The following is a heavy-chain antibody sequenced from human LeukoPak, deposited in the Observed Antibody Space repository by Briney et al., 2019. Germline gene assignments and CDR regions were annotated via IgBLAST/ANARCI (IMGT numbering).Heavy chain of an antibody. D-gene: IGHD5-18*01. CDR3: AIPTSAGYSYGYDY. V-gene: IGHV1-69*13. J-gene: IGHJ4*02. CDR2: IIPIFGTA. Sequence: ASVKVSCKASGGTFSSYAISWVRQAPGQGLEWIGGIIPIFGTANYAQKFQGRVTITADESTSTAYMELSSLRSEDTAVYYCAIPTSAGYSYGYDYWGQGTLVTVSS. CDR1: GGTFSSYA.